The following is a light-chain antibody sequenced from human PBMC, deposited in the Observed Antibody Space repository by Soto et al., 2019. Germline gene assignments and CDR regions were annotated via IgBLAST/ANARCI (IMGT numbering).Light chain of an antibody. CDR1: SSDVGTYNL. CDR3: CSHVCTTPPQWV. Sequence: QSALTQPASVSGSPGQSITISCTGTSSDVGTYNLVSWYQQHPGKAPKLMIFEVSKRPSGVSNRFSGSKSGNTASLTISGLQAEDEADYYCCSHVCTTPPQWVFGGGTKLTVL. CDR2: EVS. J-gene: IGLJ3*02. V-gene: IGLV2-23*02.